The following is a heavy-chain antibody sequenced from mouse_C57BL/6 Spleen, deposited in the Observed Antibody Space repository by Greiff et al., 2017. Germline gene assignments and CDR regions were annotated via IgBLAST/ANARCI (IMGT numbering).Heavy chain of an antibody. Sequence: QQSCKASGYTFTSYWMHWVKQRPIQGLEWIGNIDPSDSETHYNQKFKDKATLTVDKSSSTAYMQLSSLTSEDSAVYYCARSTAQATYYFDYWGQGTTLTVSS. CDR3: ARSTAQATYYFDY. J-gene: IGHJ2*01. D-gene: IGHD3-2*02. CDR2: IDPSDSET. V-gene: IGHV1-52*01. CDR1: GYTFTSYW.